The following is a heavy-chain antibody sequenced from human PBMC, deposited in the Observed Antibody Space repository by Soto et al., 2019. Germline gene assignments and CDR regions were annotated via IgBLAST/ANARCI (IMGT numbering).Heavy chain of an antibody. CDR3: ARGSNWNYVGYYYYGMDV. CDR1: GDSVSSNSAA. CDR2: TYYRSKWYN. J-gene: IGHJ6*02. Sequence: SQTLSRTCAISGDSVSSNSAAWNWIRESPSRGLEWLGRTYYRSKWYNDYAVSVKSRITINPDTSKNQFSLQLNSVTPEDTAVYYCARGSNWNYVGYYYYGMDVWGQGTTVTVSS. V-gene: IGHV6-1*01. D-gene: IGHD1-7*01.